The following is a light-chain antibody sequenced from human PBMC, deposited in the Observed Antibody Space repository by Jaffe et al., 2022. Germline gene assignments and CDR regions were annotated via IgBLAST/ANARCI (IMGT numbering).Light chain of an antibody. Sequence: SYELTQPPSVSVSPGQTARITCSGDALPKQYAYWYQQKPGQAPVLVIYKDSERPSGIPERFSGSSSGTTVTLTISGVQAEDEADYYCQSADSSGTYWGVVFGGGTKLTVL. CDR2: KDS. J-gene: IGLJ2*01. CDR1: ALPKQY. V-gene: IGLV3-25*03. CDR3: QSADSSGTYWGVV.